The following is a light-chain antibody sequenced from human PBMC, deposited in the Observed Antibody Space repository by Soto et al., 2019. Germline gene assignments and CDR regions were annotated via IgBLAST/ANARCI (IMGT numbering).Light chain of an antibody. CDR1: SSDVGGYNY. V-gene: IGLV2-14*01. CDR2: EVS. J-gene: IGLJ3*02. Sequence: QSALTQPASVSGSPGQSITISCTGTSSDVGGYNYVSWYQQHPGKAPKLMIYEVSNRPSGVSNRVSGSKSGNTASLTISGLHAEDEGDYYCSSYTSSSTHVVFGGGTQLTVL. CDR3: SSYTSSSTHVV.